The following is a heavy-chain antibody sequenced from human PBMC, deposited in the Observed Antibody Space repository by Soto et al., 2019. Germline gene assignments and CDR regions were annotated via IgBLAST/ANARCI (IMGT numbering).Heavy chain of an antibody. CDR3: AREVSGVAYYYCYYMDV. Sequence: EVQLVESGGGLVQPGGSLRLSCAASGFTVSSNYMSWVRQAPGKGLEWVSVIYSGGSTYYADSVKGRFTISRDNSKNTLYLQMNSLRAEDTAVYYCAREVSGVAYYYCYYMDVWGKGTTVTVS. CDR1: GFTVSSNY. D-gene: IGHD3-3*01. V-gene: IGHV3-66*01. CDR2: IYSGGST. J-gene: IGHJ6*03.